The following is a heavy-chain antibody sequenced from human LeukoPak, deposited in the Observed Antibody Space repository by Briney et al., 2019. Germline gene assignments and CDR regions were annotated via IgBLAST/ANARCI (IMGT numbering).Heavy chain of an antibody. J-gene: IGHJ3*02. CDR1: GGSISSGGYS. V-gene: IGHV4-30-2*01. CDR2: IYHSGST. CDR3: ARVFDWLSPGALDI. D-gene: IGHD3-9*01. Sequence: SETLSLTCAVSGGSISSGGYSWSWIRQPPGKGLEWIGYIYHSGSTYYNPSLKSRVTISVDRSKNQFSLKLSSVTAADTAVYYCARVFDWLSPGALDIWGQGTMVTVSS.